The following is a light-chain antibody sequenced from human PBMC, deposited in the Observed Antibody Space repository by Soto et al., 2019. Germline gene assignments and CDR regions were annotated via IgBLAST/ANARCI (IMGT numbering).Light chain of an antibody. J-gene: IGKJ1*01. V-gene: IGKV4-1*01. CDR1: QSVLYSSNNKNY. CDR2: CAS. Sequence: DIVMTQSPDSLAVSLGERATINCKSSQSVLYSSNNKNYFAWYQQKPGQPPKLLIYCASTRESGVPDRFSGSGSGTDFTLTISSLQAEDGAVYYCQQYYSTPWTFGQGTKVEIK. CDR3: QQYYSTPWT.